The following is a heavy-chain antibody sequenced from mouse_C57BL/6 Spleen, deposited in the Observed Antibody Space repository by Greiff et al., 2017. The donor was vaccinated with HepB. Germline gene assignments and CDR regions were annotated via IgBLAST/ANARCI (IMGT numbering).Heavy chain of an antibody. Sequence: VQLQQSGPELVKPGASVKIPCKASGYTFTDYNMDWVKQSHGKSLEWIGDINPNSGGTIYNQKFKGKATLTVDKSSSTAYMELRSLTSEDTAVYYCARLPYYAMDYWGQGTSVTVSS. V-gene: IGHV1-18*01. CDR1: GYTFTDYN. CDR2: INPNSGGT. CDR3: ARLPYYAMDY. J-gene: IGHJ4*01.